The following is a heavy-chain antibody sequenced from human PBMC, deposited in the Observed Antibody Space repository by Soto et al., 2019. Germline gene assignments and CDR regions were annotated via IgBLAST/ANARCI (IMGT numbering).Heavy chain of an antibody. J-gene: IGHJ5*02. D-gene: IGHD2-15*01. CDR3: VRQEGCSGGSCNWFDP. CDR2: IYYSGST. CDR1: GGSISSSSYY. Sequence: SETLSLTCTVSGGSISSSSYYWGWIRQPPGKGLEWIGSIYYSGSTYYNPSLKSRVTISVDTSKNQFSLKLSSVTAADTAVYYGVRQEGCSGGSCNWFDPWGQGTLVTVSS. V-gene: IGHV4-39*01.